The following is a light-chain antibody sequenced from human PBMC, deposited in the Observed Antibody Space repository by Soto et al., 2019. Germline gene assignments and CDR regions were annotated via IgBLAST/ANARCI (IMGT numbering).Light chain of an antibody. V-gene: IGKV1-5*03. Sequence: DILLTQSPSTLSASIGDRVTITCRTSQTINNWLAWYQQKPGKAPKLLIHKTSILESGVPSRFSGNGSGTEFTLTISSLQPDDVATYYCQQYKTTLGPGTKVDIE. CDR1: QTINNW. CDR2: KTS. CDR3: QQYKTT. J-gene: IGKJ3*01.